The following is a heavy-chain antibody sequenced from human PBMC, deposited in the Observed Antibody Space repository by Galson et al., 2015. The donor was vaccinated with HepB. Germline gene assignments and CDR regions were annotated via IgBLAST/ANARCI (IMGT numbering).Heavy chain of an antibody. CDR3: AREPLSGYYVDY. J-gene: IGHJ4*02. V-gene: IGHV3-74*01. CDR2: INSDGSST. CDR1: GFVFSNYA. D-gene: IGHD3-22*01. Sequence: SLRLSCAASGFVFSNYAMHWVRQAPGKGLVWVSRINSDGSSTSYADSVKGRFTISRDNAKNTLYLQMNSLRAEDTAVYYCAREPLSGYYVDYWGQGTLVTVSS.